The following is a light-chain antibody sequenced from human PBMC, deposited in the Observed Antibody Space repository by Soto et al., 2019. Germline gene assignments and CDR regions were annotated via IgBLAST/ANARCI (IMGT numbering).Light chain of an antibody. Sequence: DIQMTQSPSTLSASVGDRVTITCRASQSISSWLAWYQQKPGKAPKLLIYDASSLESGVPSRFSGSGSGTECTLTISSLQPDDFATYYCQQYNSYSPRYTFGQGTKLEIK. CDR1: QSISSW. CDR3: QQYNSYSPRYT. CDR2: DAS. V-gene: IGKV1-5*01. J-gene: IGKJ2*01.